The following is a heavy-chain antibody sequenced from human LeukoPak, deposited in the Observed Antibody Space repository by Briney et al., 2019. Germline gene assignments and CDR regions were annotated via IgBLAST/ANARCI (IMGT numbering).Heavy chain of an antibody. CDR3: ARGRQQLVVRAVI. Sequence: GGSLRLSCAASGFTFSSYAMGWVRQAPGKGLEWVSAISGSGGGSTHYAESVKGRFTITRDNSKNTLYLQMNSLRAEDTAVYYCARGRQQLVVRAVIWGQGTLVTVSS. V-gene: IGHV3-23*01. CDR2: ISGSGGGST. D-gene: IGHD6-13*01. J-gene: IGHJ4*02. CDR1: GFTFSSYA.